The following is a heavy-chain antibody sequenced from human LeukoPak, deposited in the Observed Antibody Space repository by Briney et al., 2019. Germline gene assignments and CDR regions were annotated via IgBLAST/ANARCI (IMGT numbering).Heavy chain of an antibody. CDR1: SASISSSPYF. CDR3: ARSVEGYCRGGSCYYYSYYMDV. CDR2: ISYSGTT. Sequence: PSETLSLTCTVSSASISSSPYFWGWIRQSPGQGLEWIGSISYSGTTYYNPSLKSRVTIYVDTSKNHFSLKLSSVTAADTAVYYCARSVEGYCRGGSCYYYSYYMDVWGKGTTVTVSS. D-gene: IGHD2-15*01. J-gene: IGHJ6*03. V-gene: IGHV4-39*02.